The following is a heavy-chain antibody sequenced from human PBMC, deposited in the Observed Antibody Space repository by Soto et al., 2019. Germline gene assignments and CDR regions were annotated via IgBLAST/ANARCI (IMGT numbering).Heavy chain of an antibody. CDR1: GYTFTGYY. CDR3: ARDLGFRVAVAGKWFDP. D-gene: IGHD6-19*01. J-gene: IGHJ5*02. Sequence: ASVKVSCTASGYTFTGYYMHWVRQAPGQGLEWMGWINPNSGGTNYAQKFQGRVTMTRDTSISTAYMELSRLRSDDTAVYYCARDLGFRVAVAGKWFDPWGQGTLVTVYS. CDR2: INPNSGGT. V-gene: IGHV1-2*02.